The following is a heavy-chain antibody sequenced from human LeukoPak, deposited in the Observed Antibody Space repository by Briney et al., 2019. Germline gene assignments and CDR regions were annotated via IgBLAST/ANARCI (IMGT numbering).Heavy chain of an antibody. CDR2: ISSSSSYI. V-gene: IGHV3-21*01. Sequence: GGSLRLSCAASGFTFSSYSMNWVRQAPGKGLEWVSSISSSSSYIYYADSVKGRFTISRDNAKNSLYLQMNSLRAEDTAVYYCARDLGYGDYVPYYFDYWGQGTLVTVSS. CDR1: GFTFSSYS. CDR3: ARDLGYGDYVPYYFDY. D-gene: IGHD4-17*01. J-gene: IGHJ4*02.